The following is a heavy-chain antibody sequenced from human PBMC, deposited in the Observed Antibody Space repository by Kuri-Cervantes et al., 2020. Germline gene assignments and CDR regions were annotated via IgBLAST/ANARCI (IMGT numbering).Heavy chain of an antibody. J-gene: IGHJ5*02. V-gene: IGHV4-59*01. CDR1: GGSISSYY. CDR2: IYYSGST. CDR3: AGDPVTYCSSTSCYGGWFDP. D-gene: IGHD2-2*01. Sequence: SETLSLTCTVSGGSISSYYWSWIRQPPGKGLERIGYIYYSGSTNYNPSLKSRVTISVDTSKNQFSLKLSSVTAADTAVYYCAGDPVTYCSSTSCYGGWFDPWGQGTLVTVSS.